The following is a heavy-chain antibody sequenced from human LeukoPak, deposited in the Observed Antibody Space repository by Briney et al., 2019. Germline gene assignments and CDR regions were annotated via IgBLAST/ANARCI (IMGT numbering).Heavy chain of an antibody. Sequence: SETLSLTCTVSGASISSYYWSWLRQPPGKGLGWIGYIYYSGSTNYNPSLKSRLTISVDTSKNQFSLKLSSVTAADTAVYYCARLQRVGNSGYYFDYWGQGTLVTVSS. CDR2: IYYSGST. CDR3: ARLQRVGNSGYYFDY. D-gene: IGHD3-22*01. J-gene: IGHJ4*02. V-gene: IGHV4-59*08. CDR1: GASISSYY.